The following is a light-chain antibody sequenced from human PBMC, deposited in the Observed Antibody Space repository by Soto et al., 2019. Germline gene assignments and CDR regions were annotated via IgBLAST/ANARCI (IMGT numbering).Light chain of an antibody. CDR1: QSISSW. Sequence: DVQMTQSPSTLSASVGDRVTITCRASQSISSWLAWYQQKPGKAPKLLIYDASSLESGVPSRFSGSGSGTEFTLTISSLQPDDFATYYCQQYNMGWTFGQGTKVDIK. V-gene: IGKV1-5*01. CDR2: DAS. J-gene: IGKJ1*01. CDR3: QQYNMGWT.